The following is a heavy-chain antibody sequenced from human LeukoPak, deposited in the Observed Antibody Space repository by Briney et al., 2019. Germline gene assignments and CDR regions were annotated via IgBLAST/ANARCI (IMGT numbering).Heavy chain of an antibody. Sequence: ASVKVSCKASGYTFTSYGISWVRQAPGQALEWMGWISAYNGNTNYAQKLQGRVTMTTDTSTSTAYMELRSLRSDDTAVYYCARNALWECELQVSWFDPWGQGTLVTVSS. CDR3: ARNALWECELQVSWFDP. J-gene: IGHJ5*02. V-gene: IGHV1-18*01. CDR2: ISAYNGNT. CDR1: GYTFTSYG. D-gene: IGHD1-26*01.